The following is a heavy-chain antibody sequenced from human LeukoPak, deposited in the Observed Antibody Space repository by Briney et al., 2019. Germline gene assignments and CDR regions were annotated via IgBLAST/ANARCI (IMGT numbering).Heavy chain of an antibody. Sequence: GGSLRLSCAASRFTFDDYGMHWIRQAPGKGLEWVAVICYDGSNKYYAASVKGRFTISRDNSKNKLYLKMNSLRAEDTAVYYCARAGATMVRGIIDYWGQGTLVTVSS. D-gene: IGHD3-10*01. J-gene: IGHJ4*02. CDR1: RFTFDDYG. CDR3: ARAGATMVRGIIDY. V-gene: IGHV3-33*08. CDR2: ICYDGSNK.